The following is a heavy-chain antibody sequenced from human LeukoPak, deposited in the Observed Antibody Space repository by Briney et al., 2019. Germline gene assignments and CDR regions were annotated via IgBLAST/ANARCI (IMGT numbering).Heavy chain of an antibody. CDR2: MSGSGGST. D-gene: IGHD4-17*01. CDR1: GFTFSSYA. CDR3: AKRIIEARENGDSNWLDP. J-gene: IGHJ5*01. Sequence: GGSLRLSCVGSGFTFSSYAMGWVRQAPGKGLEWVSVMSGSGGSTYYADSVKGRFTISRDNSKNTLSLQMHSLRAEDTAVYYCAKRIIEARENGDSNWLDPWGQGILVTVSS. V-gene: IGHV3-23*01.